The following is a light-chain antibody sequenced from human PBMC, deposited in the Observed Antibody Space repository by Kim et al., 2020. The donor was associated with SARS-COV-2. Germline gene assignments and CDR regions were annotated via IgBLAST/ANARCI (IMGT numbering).Light chain of an antibody. CDR1: QSLVNTNGDTD. V-gene: IGKV2-30*01. CDR3: MQNTHWPYT. Sequence: QAASISCRSSQSLVNTNGDTDLNWLQHRPGQSPRPLIYKVSKRDSGVPDRFSGSGSGTDFTLKISSVEAEDVGVYYCMQNTHWPYTFGQGTKLEI. CDR2: KVS. J-gene: IGKJ2*01.